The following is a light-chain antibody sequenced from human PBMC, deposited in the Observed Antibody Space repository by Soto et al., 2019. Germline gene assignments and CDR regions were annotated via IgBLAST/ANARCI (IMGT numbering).Light chain of an antibody. CDR1: QVGSKS. V-gene: IGLV3-21*04. J-gene: IGLJ3*02. CDR3: QVWDGSTHHLV. CDR2: YVV. Sequence: SYELTQPPSVSVAPGRTAIITCGGSQVGSKSEHWYQQEPVRDPLLVIYYVVDRPSGIPERFSGSNSGDTATLTIASVEAWVEGDCYCQVWDGSTHHLVFGGGTKLTVL.